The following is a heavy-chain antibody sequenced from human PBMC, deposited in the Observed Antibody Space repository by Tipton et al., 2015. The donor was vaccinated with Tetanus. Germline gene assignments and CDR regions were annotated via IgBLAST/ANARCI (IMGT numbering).Heavy chain of an antibody. CDR2: IYDSGST. J-gene: IGHJ4*02. Sequence: LRLSCAVSGGSISSGDYSWSWIRQPPGKGLEWIGYIYDSGSTYYNLSLKSRVTMSVDNSKNQFSLKLNSVTAADTAVYYCARESITIFGVVSIDYWGQGTLVTVSS. CDR1: GGSISSGDYS. CDR3: ARESITIFGVVSIDY. D-gene: IGHD3-3*01. V-gene: IGHV4-30-2*01.